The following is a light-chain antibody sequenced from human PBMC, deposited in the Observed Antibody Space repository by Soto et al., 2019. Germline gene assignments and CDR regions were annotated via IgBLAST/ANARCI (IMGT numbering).Light chain of an antibody. CDR2: AAS. CDR1: QSISSN. CDR3: QQSFNTPRT. V-gene: IGKV1-39*01. J-gene: IGKJ1*01. Sequence: MTQSPATLSVSPGERATLSCRASQSISSNLAWYQQKPGQPPKLLIYAASSLHTGVPSRFSGSGSGTDFTLTISSLQPEDFATYSCQQSFNTPRTFGQGTKVDIK.